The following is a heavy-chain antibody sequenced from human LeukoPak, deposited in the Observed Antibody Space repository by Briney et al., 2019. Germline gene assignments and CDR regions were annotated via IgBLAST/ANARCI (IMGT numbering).Heavy chain of an antibody. CDR3: ARAHGGLVPTIAFDY. CDR1: EFTFSSYT. V-gene: IGHV3-23*01. D-gene: IGHD5-12*01. J-gene: IGHJ4*02. Sequence: QPGGSLRLSCAASEFTFSSYTMSWVRQAPGTGLDWVSDISSSGGTTYYADSVKGRFTISRDNSKNTLCLQMNSLRAEDTAVYYCARAHGGLVPTIAFDYWGQGTLVTVSS. CDR2: ISSSGGTT.